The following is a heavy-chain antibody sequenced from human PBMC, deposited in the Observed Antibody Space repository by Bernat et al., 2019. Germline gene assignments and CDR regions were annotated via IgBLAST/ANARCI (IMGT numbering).Heavy chain of an antibody. V-gene: IGHV3-30*18. J-gene: IGHJ3*01. CDR1: GFTFSSYG. Sequence: QVQLVESGGGVVQPGRSLRLSCAASGFTFSSYGMHWVRQAPGKGLEWVAVISYDGSNKYYTDSVKGRFTISRDKSKNTLSLQMNSLRAGDTAVYYCAKEGQQIVAFEFWDRGTMVTVSS. CDR3: AKEGQQIVAFEF. D-gene: IGHD6-6*01. CDR2: ISYDGSNK.